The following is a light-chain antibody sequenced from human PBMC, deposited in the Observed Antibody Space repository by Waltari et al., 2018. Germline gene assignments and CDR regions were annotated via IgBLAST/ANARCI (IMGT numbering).Light chain of an antibody. CDR1: QSVSSSY. Sequence: EIVLTQSPGTLSLSPGERATLSCRASQSVSSSYLAWYQQKPGQAPRLLIYGASSRATGIPDRFSGSGSGTEFTLTISRLEPEDFAVYYCQQYGSSPLVTFGQGTKVEIK. CDR2: GAS. V-gene: IGKV3-20*01. CDR3: QQYGSSPLVT. J-gene: IGKJ1*01.